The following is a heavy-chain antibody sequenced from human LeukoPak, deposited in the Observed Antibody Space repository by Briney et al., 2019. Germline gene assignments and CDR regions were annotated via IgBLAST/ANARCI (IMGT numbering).Heavy chain of an antibody. CDR2: VSGGGGST. Sequence: GGSLRLSCAFSGLTFSSYAMTWVRQAPGKGLEWVSAVSGGGGSTYYADSVRGRFTISRDNSKNTLYLQMTSLKAEDTAVYYCASDGAKFGALTYYYYYMDVWGKGTTVTVSS. V-gene: IGHV3-23*01. CDR1: GLTFSSYA. J-gene: IGHJ6*03. D-gene: IGHD3-10*01. CDR3: ASDGAKFGALTYYYYYMDV.